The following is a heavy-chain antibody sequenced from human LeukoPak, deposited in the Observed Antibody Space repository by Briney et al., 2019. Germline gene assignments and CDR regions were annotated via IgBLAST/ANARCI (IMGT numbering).Heavy chain of an antibody. J-gene: IGHJ6*04. CDR1: GFTFYNFT. V-gene: IGHV3-23*01. D-gene: IGHD2-15*01. CDR3: AKDGDVRVQTYSWHLDV. CDR2: IYGTSGRT. Sequence: GGSLRLSCVVSGFTFYNFTMTGVRQTPGVGLEGVVTIYGTSGRTWHADSVAGWFTLSRENFKDTMYLEINSLRADGTAEYYCAKDGDVRVQTYSWHLDVCGKGTTVTVSS.